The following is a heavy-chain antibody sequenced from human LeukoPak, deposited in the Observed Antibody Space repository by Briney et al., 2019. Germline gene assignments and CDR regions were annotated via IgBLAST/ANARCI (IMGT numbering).Heavy chain of an antibody. D-gene: IGHD3-3*01. Sequence: PGGSLRLSCAASGFTFSSYAIPWVRQAPGKGLEWVATISYDGSNKYADSVKGRFTISRDNSKNTLYLQMNSLRAEDTAVYYCAGHFGAWHYFDYWGQGTQVTVSS. CDR1: GFTFSSYA. V-gene: IGHV3-30*04. CDR2: ISYDGSNK. J-gene: IGHJ4*02. CDR3: AGHFGAWHYFDY.